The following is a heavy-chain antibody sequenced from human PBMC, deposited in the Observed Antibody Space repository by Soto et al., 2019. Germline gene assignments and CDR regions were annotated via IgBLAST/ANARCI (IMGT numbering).Heavy chain of an antibody. V-gene: IGHV4-39*02. CDR1: GGSFDITSSY. D-gene: IGHD1-1*01. Sequence: SETLSLTCTVSGGSFDITSSYWAWVRQPPGKGLEWIAYIYYSGSTYYNPSLKSRITLSVDTSTNQPSLRLSSVTAADTAVYYCATVPIVGTKPYYFDSWGQGTLVTVSS. CDR3: ATVPIVGTKPYYFDS. J-gene: IGHJ4*02. CDR2: IYYSGST.